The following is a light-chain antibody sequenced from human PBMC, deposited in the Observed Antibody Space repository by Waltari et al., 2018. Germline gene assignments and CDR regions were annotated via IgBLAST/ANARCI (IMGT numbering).Light chain of an antibody. Sequence: SCRASQRICKYLVWDQQRPGQAPRLLIYGASTRASGIPDRFSGSGYGTDFSLTISRLEPEDFAVYHCQKYDRLPVTFGQGTKVEIK. CDR3: QKYDRLPVT. V-gene: IGKV3-20*01. J-gene: IGKJ1*01. CDR1: QRICKY. CDR2: GAS.